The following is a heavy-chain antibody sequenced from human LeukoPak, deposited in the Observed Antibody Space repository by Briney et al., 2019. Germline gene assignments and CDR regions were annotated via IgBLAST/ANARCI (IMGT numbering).Heavy chain of an antibody. J-gene: IGHJ6*03. CDR3: ARATNWGVIDYYYYYMDV. V-gene: IGHV4-59*01. D-gene: IGHD7-27*01. CDR2: ISYSGST. Sequence: SETLSLTCTVSGGSISSYSWSWIRQPPGKGLEWIAYISYSGSTNYNPSLKSRVTISVDTSKNQFSLNLSSVTAADTAVYYCARATNWGVIDYYYYYMDVWGKGTTVTVSS. CDR1: GGSISSYS.